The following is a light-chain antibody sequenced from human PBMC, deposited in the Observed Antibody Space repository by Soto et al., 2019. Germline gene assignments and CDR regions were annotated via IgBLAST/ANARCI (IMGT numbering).Light chain of an antibody. CDR2: GAS. V-gene: IGKV3-15*01. Sequence: EIVMTQSPATLSVSPGERATLSCRASQSVSSNLAWYQQKPCQAPRLLIYGASTRATGLPARFSGRGSGTEFTLTISSLWVEDSAVYYCPEYNNWPPFTFGQGTKLETK. J-gene: IGKJ2*01. CDR1: QSVSSN. CDR3: PEYNNWPPFT.